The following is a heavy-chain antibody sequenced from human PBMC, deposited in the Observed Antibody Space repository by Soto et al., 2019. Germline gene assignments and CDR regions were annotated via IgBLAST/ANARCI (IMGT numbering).Heavy chain of an antibody. V-gene: IGHV5-10-1*01. CDR3: ARDSSRPGSTYYYYYGMDV. D-gene: IGHD2-2*01. Sequence: GESLKISCKGSGYSFTSYWISWVRDMPGKGLEWMGRIDPSDSYTNYSPSFQGHVTISADKSISTAYLQWSSLKASDTAMYYCARDSSRPGSTYYYYYGMDVWGQGTTVTVSS. CDR2: IDPSDSYT. J-gene: IGHJ6*02. CDR1: GYSFTSYW.